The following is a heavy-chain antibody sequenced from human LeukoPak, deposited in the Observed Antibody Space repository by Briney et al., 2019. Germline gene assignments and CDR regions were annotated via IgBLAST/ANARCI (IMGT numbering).Heavy chain of an antibody. Sequence: LETLSLTCTVSGGSISSYYWSWIRQPPGKGLEWIGHIYYSGSTNYNPSLKSRVTISVDTSKNQFSLKLSSVTAADTAVYYCARHAPGFDYWGQGTLVTVSS. D-gene: IGHD1-14*01. CDR3: ARHAPGFDY. V-gene: IGHV4-59*08. CDR1: GGSISSYY. J-gene: IGHJ4*02. CDR2: IYYSGST.